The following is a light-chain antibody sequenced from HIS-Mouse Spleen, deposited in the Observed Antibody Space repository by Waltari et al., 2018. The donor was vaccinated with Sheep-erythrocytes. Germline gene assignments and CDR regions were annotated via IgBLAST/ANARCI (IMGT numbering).Light chain of an antibody. CDR1: PSLLHSNGYNY. CDR3: MQALQTPYT. J-gene: IGKJ2*01. V-gene: IGKV2-28*01. CDR2: LGS. Sequence: DIVMTQSPLSLPVTPGEPASISCSPSPSLLHSNGYNYLDWYLQKPGHPPQLLIYLGSNRASGVPDRVSGSGSGTDFTLKISRVEAEDVGVYYCMQALQTPYTFGQGTKLEIK.